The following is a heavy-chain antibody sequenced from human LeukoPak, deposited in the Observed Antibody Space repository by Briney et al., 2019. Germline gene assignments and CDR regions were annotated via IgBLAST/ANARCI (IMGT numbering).Heavy chain of an antibody. CDR3: TRAAARAFDI. CDR1: GDSVSSYNAA. J-gene: IGHJ3*02. Sequence: SQTLSLTCAISGDSVSSYNAAWNWIRQSPSRGLEWLGRTYYRSKWGNDYAVSVEGRITIDPDTSKNQFSLQLNSVTPEDTAVYYCTRAAARAFDIWGQGTTVTVSS. D-gene: IGHD6-25*01. CDR2: TYYRSKWGN. V-gene: IGHV6-1*01.